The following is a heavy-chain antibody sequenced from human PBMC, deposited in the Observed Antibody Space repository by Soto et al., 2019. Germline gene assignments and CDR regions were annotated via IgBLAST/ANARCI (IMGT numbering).Heavy chain of an antibody. D-gene: IGHD3-10*01. CDR1: GFTFSSYA. Sequence: GGSLRLSCAASGFTFSSYAMSWVRQAPGKGLEWVSAISGSGGSTYYADSVKGRFTISRDNSKNTLYLQMKSVRAEDTAVYYSAKGAILGFGFVGAFDIWGQGTMVTVSS. V-gene: IGHV3-23*01. CDR2: ISGSGGST. J-gene: IGHJ3*02. CDR3: AKGAILGFGFVGAFDI.